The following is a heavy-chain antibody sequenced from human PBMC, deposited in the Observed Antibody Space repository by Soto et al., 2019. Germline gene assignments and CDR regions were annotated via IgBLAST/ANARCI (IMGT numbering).Heavy chain of an antibody. Sequence: SETMSLTCAVSDFYSRSSNWWSRVRQPPGKGLEWIGEIYHSGSTNYNPSLKSRVTISVDKSKNQFSLKLSSVTAADTAVYYCARSEDTAKAGYYYYGMDVWGQGTTVTVSS. V-gene: IGHV4-4*02. D-gene: IGHD5-18*01. CDR3: ARSEDTAKAGYYYYGMDV. CDR1: DFYSRSSNW. J-gene: IGHJ6*02. CDR2: IYHSGST.